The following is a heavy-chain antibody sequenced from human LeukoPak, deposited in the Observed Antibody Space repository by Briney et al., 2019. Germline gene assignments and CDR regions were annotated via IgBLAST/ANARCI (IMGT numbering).Heavy chain of an antibody. CDR3: TTGDYYDTWF. D-gene: IGHD3-22*01. Sequence: GGSLRLSCAASGFTFSNAWMSWFRQAPAKGLEWVGRIKSKTDGGTTDYAAPVKGRFTISRDDSKNTLSLQLNSLKTEDTAVYYCTTGDYYDTWFWGQGILVTVSS. V-gene: IGHV3-15*01. CDR2: IKSKTDGGTT. CDR1: GFTFSNAW. J-gene: IGHJ4*02.